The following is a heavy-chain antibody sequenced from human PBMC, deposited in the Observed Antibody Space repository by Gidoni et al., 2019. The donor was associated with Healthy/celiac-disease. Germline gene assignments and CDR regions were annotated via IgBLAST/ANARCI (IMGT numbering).Heavy chain of an antibody. Sequence: QVQLQQWGSRLLKPSETMSLTCAVYGGSFSGYYWSWVRQPPGKGLEWIGEKNHSGSSNYHPSLKSPLTISVDTSKNPFSLRLSSVTAADTALYYCASAPLMAVTTIRRRSLHYWGQGTLVTVSS. V-gene: IGHV4-34*01. CDR2: KNHSGSS. CDR3: ASAPLMAVTTIRRRSLHY. CDR1: GGSFSGYY. J-gene: IGHJ4*02. D-gene: IGHD2-21*02.